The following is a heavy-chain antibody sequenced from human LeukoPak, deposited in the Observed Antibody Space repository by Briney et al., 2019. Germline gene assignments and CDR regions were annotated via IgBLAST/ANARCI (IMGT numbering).Heavy chain of an antibody. V-gene: IGHV4-59*11. Sequence: PSETLSLTCTVSGGSISSHYWSWIRQPPGKGLEWIGYIYYSGSTNYNPSLKSRVTISVDTSKNQFSLKLSSVTAADTAVYYCARDGYYYGSGSYAPFDYWGQGTLVTVSS. D-gene: IGHD3-10*01. CDR1: GGSISSHY. CDR3: ARDGYYYGSGSYAPFDY. J-gene: IGHJ4*02. CDR2: IYYSGST.